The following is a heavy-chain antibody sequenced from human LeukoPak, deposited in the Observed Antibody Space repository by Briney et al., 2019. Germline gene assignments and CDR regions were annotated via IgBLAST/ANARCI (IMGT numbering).Heavy chain of an antibody. CDR2: IIPIFGTA. CDR3: ARLAYCSGDCYIRDY. Sequence: GASVKVSCKASGGTFSSYAISWVRQAPGQGLEWMGGIIPIFGTANYAQKFQGRVTITADESTSTAYMELSSLRSEDTAVYYCARLAYCSGDCYIRDYWGQGTLVTVSS. D-gene: IGHD2-21*02. CDR1: GGTFSSYA. J-gene: IGHJ4*02. V-gene: IGHV1-69*13.